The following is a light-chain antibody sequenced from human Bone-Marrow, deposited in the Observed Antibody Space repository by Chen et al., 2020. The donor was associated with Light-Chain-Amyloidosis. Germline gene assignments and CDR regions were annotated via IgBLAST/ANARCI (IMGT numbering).Light chain of an antibody. CDR2: DAS. CDR1: QSISSW. CDR3: QQYNTYSWT. V-gene: IGKV1-5*01. Sequence: DIQMTQSPSTLSASVGDRVTITCRASQSISSWLAWYQQKPGKAPQLLIYDASSLESGVPSRFSGSGSGTEFTLTISSLQPDDFATYYCQQYNTYSWTFGQGIKVEIK. J-gene: IGKJ1*01.